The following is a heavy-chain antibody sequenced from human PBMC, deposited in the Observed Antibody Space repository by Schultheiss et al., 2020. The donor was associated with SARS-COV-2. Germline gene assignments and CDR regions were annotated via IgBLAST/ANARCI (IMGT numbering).Heavy chain of an antibody. CDR1: GFTFSSYS. J-gene: IGHJ6*02. V-gene: IGHV3-48*04. CDR2: ISSSSSTI. Sequence: GGSLRLSCAASGFTFSSYSMNWVRQAPGKGLEWVSYISSSSSTIYYADSVKGRFTISRDNAKNSLYLQMNSLRAEDTAVYYCAREADCSSTSCPPAWGYYYGMDVWGQGTTVTVSS. CDR3: AREADCSSTSCPPAWGYYYGMDV. D-gene: IGHD2-2*01.